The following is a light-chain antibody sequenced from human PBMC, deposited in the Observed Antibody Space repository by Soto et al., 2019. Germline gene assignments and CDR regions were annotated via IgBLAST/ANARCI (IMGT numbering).Light chain of an antibody. CDR2: GAS. CDR3: QQYNNWPPTWT. Sequence: EIVMTQSPATLSVSPGERATLSCRASQSVSSNLAWHQQKPGQAPRLLIYGASTRATGIPARFSGSGSGTEFTLTISSLQSEDFAVYYCQQYNNWPPTWTFGQGTKVEIK. CDR1: QSVSSN. V-gene: IGKV3-15*01. J-gene: IGKJ1*01.